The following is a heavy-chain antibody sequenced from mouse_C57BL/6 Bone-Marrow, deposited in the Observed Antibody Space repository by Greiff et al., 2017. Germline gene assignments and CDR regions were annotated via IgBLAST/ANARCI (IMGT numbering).Heavy chain of an antibody. CDR1: GFTFSDYG. D-gene: IGHD2-4*01. Sequence: EVQLKESGGGLVQPGGSLKLSCAASGFTFSDYGMAWVRQAPRKGPEWVAFISNLAYSIYYADTVTGRFTISRENAKNTLYLEMSSLRSEDTAMYYCARQRDYDYDWYFDVWGTGTTVTVSS. CDR2: ISNLAYSI. CDR3: ARQRDYDYDWYFDV. V-gene: IGHV5-15*01. J-gene: IGHJ1*03.